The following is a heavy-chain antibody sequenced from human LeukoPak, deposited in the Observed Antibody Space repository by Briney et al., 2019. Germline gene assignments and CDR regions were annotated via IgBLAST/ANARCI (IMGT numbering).Heavy chain of an antibody. V-gene: IGHV4-4*07. J-gene: IGHJ4*02. D-gene: IGHD7-27*01. CDR1: GGSMNSYY. Sequence: SETLPLTCTVSGGSMNSYYWSWIRQPAGKGLEWIGRIYTSENTNYNPSLKSRVTISLDTSKNLFSLKLSSVTAADTAVYYCTRGTGLLPDYWGQGTLVTVSS. CDR2: IYTSENT. CDR3: TRGTGLLPDY.